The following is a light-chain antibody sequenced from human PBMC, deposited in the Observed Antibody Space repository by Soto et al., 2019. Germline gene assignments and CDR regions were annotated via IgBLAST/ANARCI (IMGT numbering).Light chain of an antibody. J-gene: IGLJ2*01. Sequence: QAVVTQEPSLTVSPGGTVTLTCGSSTGAVTSGHYPYWFQQKPGQAPRTLIYDTSNKHSWTPARFSGSLLGGKAALTLSGVQPEDEAEYYCLLSYSGAHVVFGGGTKVTVL. CDR3: LLSYSGAHVV. CDR1: TGAVTSGHY. CDR2: DTS. V-gene: IGLV7-46*01.